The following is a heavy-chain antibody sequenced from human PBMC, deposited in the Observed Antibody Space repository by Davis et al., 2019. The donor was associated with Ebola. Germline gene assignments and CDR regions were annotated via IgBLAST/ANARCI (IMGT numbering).Heavy chain of an antibody. J-gene: IGHJ6*02. CDR1: GYTFTGYY. D-gene: IGHD6-6*01. CDR3: AREGGYSSSRGYYYYGMDV. V-gene: IGHV1-46*01. Sequence: ASVKVFCKASGYTFTGYYMHWVRQAPGQGLEWMGIINPSGGSTSYAQKFQGRVTMTRDTSTSTVYMELSSLRSEDTAVYYCAREGGYSSSRGYYYYGMDVWGQGTTVTVSS. CDR2: INPSGGST.